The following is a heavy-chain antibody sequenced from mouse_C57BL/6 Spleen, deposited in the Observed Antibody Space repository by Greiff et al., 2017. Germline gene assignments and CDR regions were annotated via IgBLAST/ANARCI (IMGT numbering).Heavy chain of an antibody. CDR3: AGQEVYYDYEKGALGY. D-gene: IGHD2-4*01. Sequence: QVQLQQPGAELVRPGSSVKLSCTASGYTFTSYWMHWVKQRPIQGLEWIGNIDPSDSETHYNQKFKDKATLTVDNSSSTAYMQLSSLTSEDSAVYFCAGQEVYYDYEKGALGYWGQGTSVTVSS. CDR1: GYTFTSYW. V-gene: IGHV1-52*01. J-gene: IGHJ4*01. CDR2: IDPSDSET.